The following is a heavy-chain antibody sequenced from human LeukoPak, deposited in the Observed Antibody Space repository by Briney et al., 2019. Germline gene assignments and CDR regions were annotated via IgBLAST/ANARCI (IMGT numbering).Heavy chain of an antibody. J-gene: IGHJ4*02. CDR2: ISYSGTT. Sequence: SETLSLTCTVSGGSISSSAPYWGWIRQPPGKGLEWIGSISYSGTTHYNPSLKSRVTISVDTSKNQLSLKLSSVTAADTAVYYCARDPDFWSGYYYFDYWGQGTLVTVSS. V-gene: IGHV4-39*07. CDR1: GGSISSSAPY. CDR3: ARDPDFWSGYYYFDY. D-gene: IGHD3-3*01.